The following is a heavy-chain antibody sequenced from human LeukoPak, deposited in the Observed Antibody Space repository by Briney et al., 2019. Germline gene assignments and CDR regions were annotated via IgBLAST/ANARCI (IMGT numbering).Heavy chain of an antibody. CDR3: ARWSSGSQYFDY. Sequence: PGGSLRLSCAASGFTFSRYSMNCVRQAPGKGLEWVSSISSSSNYIYHPDSVKGRFTISRDNAKNSLYLQMNSLRAEDTAVYYCARWSSGSQYFDYWGQGTLVTVSS. CDR1: GFTFSRYS. D-gene: IGHD1-26*01. CDR2: ISSSSNYI. J-gene: IGHJ4*02. V-gene: IGHV3-21*01.